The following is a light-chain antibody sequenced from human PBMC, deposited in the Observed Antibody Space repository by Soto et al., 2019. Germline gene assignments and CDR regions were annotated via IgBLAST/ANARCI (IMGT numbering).Light chain of an antibody. CDR3: QQYENLPT. Sequence: DIQMTQSPSSLSASVGDRVTITCQASQNINNYLNWYQQKPGRAPKLLIYDASNLEAGVPLRFRGSGSGTDFTFTISRLQPEDIATYYCQQYENLPTFGPGTRLEIK. J-gene: IGKJ5*01. CDR2: DAS. V-gene: IGKV1-33*01. CDR1: QNINNY.